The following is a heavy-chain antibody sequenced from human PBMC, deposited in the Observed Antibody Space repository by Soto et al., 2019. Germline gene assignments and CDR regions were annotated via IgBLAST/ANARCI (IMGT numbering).Heavy chain of an antibody. D-gene: IGHD6-19*01. CDR1: GGSFSGYY. J-gene: IGHJ5*02. V-gene: IGHV4-34*01. CDR3: ARGRIAVAGTRVIRNWFDP. Sequence: QVQLQQWGAGLLKPSETLSLTCAVYGGSFSGYYWSWIRQPPGKGLEWIGEINHSGSTNYNPSLKSRVTISVDTSKNQFSLKLSSVTAADTAVYYCARGRIAVAGTRVIRNWFDPWGQGTLVTVSS. CDR2: INHSGST.